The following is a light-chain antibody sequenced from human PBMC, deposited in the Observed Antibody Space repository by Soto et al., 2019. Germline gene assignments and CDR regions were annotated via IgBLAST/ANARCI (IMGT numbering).Light chain of an antibody. V-gene: IGKV1-39*01. CDR1: QNIRTS. CDR3: QQSYTTPRT. J-gene: IGKJ1*01. CDR2: AAS. Sequence: DVQMTQSPSSLSASVGDRVTLSCRASQNIRTSLNWYQQKPGEAPQLLLYAASTLQSGVPSRFTGSGSGTDFTLTISSVQPEDFATYYCQQSYTTPRTFGQGTKVE.